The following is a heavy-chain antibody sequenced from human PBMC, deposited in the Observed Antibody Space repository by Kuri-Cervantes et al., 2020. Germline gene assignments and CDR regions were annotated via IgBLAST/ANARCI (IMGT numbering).Heavy chain of an antibody. CDR3: AKDDGVITMIVEDSHDAFDI. D-gene: IGHD3-22*01. J-gene: IGHJ3*02. Sequence: LSLTCAASGFTFSSYSMNWVRQAPGKGLEWVSSISSSNSYIYYADSVKGRFTISRDNAKISLYLQMNSLRAEDTAVYYCAKDDGVITMIVEDSHDAFDIWGQGTMVTVSS. V-gene: IGHV3-21*01. CDR2: ISSSNSYI. CDR1: GFTFSSYS.